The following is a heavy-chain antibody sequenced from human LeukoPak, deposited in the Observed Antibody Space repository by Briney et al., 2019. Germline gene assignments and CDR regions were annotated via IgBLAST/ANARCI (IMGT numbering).Heavy chain of an antibody. CDR3: GRQLSGTAAFDI. D-gene: IGHD1-14*01. J-gene: IGHJ3*02. Sequence: SETLSLTCAVSGGSINSYYWSWIRQPPGKGLEWIGYIYYSGNTNYNPSFKSRVTMSVDTSKNQFSLKLSSVTAADTAVYYCGRQLSGTAAFDIWGQGTMVTVSS. CDR1: GGSINSYY. CDR2: IYYSGNT. V-gene: IGHV4-59*08.